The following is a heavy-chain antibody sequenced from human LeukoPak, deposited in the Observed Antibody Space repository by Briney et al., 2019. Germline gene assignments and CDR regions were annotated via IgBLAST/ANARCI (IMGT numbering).Heavy chain of an antibody. J-gene: IGHJ4*02. CDR2: ISGDGSST. CDR1: GFTFSSYW. CDR3: ARNDDFWSGYFY. D-gene: IGHD3-3*01. Sequence: PGGSLRLSCAASGFTFSSYWMHWVRQAPGKGLVWVSRISGDGSSTTYAESVKGRFTISRDNAKNTLYPQMNSLRAEDTAVYYCARNDDFWSGYFYWGQGTLVTVSS. V-gene: IGHV3-74*01.